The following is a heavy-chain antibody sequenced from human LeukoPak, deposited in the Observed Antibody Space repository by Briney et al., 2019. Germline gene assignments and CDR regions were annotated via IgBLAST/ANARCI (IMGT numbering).Heavy chain of an antibody. V-gene: IGHV4-59*01. Sequence: SETLSLTCAVSGGSISSYYWSWIRQPPGKGLEWIGYIYYSGSTNYNPSLKSRVTISVDTSKNQFSLKLSSVTAADTAVYYCARGDYGGSDYWGQGTLVTVSS. J-gene: IGHJ4*02. CDR2: IYYSGST. CDR1: GGSISSYY. CDR3: ARGDYGGSDY. D-gene: IGHD4-23*01.